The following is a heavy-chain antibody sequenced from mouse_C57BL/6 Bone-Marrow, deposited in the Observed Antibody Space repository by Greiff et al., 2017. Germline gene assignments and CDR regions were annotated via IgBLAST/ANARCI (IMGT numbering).Heavy chain of an antibody. J-gene: IGHJ2*01. CDR1: GYTFTSYW. D-gene: IGHD1-1*01. CDR3: ARDYYGSSYLYYFDY. CDR2: IYPGSGST. V-gene: IGHV1-55*01. Sequence: QVQLQQPGAELVKPGASVKMSCKASGYTFTSYWITWVKQRPGQGLEWIGDIYPGSGSTNYNEKFKSKAKLTVDTSSSTAYMQLSSLTSEDSAVYYCARDYYGSSYLYYFDYWGQGTTLTVSS.